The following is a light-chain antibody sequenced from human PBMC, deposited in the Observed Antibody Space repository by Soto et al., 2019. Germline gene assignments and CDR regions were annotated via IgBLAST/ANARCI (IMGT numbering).Light chain of an antibody. CDR3: QQLYSYPLT. CDR1: QGISNF. J-gene: IGKJ5*01. Sequence: IQLTQSPSSLSASVGDRVTITCRATQGISNFLGWYQQKPGKAPKLLIYAASTLQSGVPSRFSGSGAGTDFTLTIGNLQPEDFATYYCQQLYSYPLTFGRGTRLEIK. CDR2: AAS. V-gene: IGKV1-9*01.